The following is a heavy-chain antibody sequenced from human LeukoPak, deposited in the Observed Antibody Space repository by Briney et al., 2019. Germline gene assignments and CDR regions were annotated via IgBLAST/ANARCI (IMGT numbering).Heavy chain of an antibody. V-gene: IGHV3-23*01. J-gene: IGHJ5*02. CDR3: AKQHVEGSSSWYFGRTKGWLDP. CDR2: ISGSGGNT. CDR1: GFTFSSYA. Sequence: PGGSLRLSCAASGFTFSSYAMHWVRQAPGKGLEWVSTISGSGGNTFYADSMKGRFTISRDNSKNTLYLQMNSLRAEDTAVYYCAKQHVEGSSSWYFGRTKGWLDPWGQGTLVTVSS. D-gene: IGHD6-13*01.